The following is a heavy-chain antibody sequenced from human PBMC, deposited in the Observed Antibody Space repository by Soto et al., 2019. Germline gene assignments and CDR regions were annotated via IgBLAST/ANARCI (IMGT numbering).Heavy chain of an antibody. CDR3: ARAESSIWMRYYYYYYYMDV. Sequence: EVQLVESGGGLVQPGGSLRLSCAASGFTFSSYWMHWVRQAPGKGLVWVSRINSDGSSTSYADSVKGRFTISRDNAKNTLYLQMNSLRAEDTAVYYCARAESSIWMRYYYYYYYMDVWGKGTTVTVSS. CDR1: GFTFSSYW. J-gene: IGHJ6*03. CDR2: INSDGSST. D-gene: IGHD6-13*01. V-gene: IGHV3-74*01.